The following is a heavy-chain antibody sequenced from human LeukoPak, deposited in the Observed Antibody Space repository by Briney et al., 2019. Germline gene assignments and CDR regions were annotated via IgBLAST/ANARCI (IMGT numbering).Heavy chain of an antibody. D-gene: IGHD2-2*01. Sequence: GGSLRLSCAASGFTFSTYWMHWVRQAPGTGLVWVSLINSDGSSTNYADSVKGRFTISRDNAKNTLYLQMNSLRTEDTAVYYCATDVPAVTIFGYWGQGTLVTVSS. CDR2: INSDGSST. CDR1: GFTFSTYW. V-gene: IGHV3-74*01. J-gene: IGHJ4*02. CDR3: ATDVPAVTIFGY.